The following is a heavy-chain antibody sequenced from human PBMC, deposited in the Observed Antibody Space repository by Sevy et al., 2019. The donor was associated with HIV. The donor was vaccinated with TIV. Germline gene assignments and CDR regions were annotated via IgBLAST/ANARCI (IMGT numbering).Heavy chain of an antibody. Sequence: GGSLRLSCATSGFTFSNYPMHWVRQAPGKGLEWVAIISSDGSYQYYAGSVEGRFTISRDDSKSTVFLLLNSLRAEDTAVYYCARSSLAVAGSYGLDVWGQGTTVTVSS. J-gene: IGHJ6*02. CDR3: ARSSLAVAGSYGLDV. CDR2: ISSDGSYQ. D-gene: IGHD6-19*01. CDR1: GFTFSNYP. V-gene: IGHV3-30*04.